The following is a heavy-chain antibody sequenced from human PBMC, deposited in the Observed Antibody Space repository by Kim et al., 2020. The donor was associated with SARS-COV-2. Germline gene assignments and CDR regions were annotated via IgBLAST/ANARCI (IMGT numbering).Heavy chain of an antibody. J-gene: IGHJ4*02. CDR3: AKNKLELGDYVFQY. D-gene: IGHD3-16*01. V-gene: IGHV1-3*01. CDR2: INAGDGDT. CDR1: GYTFSSYP. Sequence: ASVKVSCKASGYTFSSYPLHWLRQAPGQRPAWMGWINAGDGDTEYSQKFQGRVTITRDTSASTAHMELSSLRSEDKAVYFCAKNKLELGDYVFQYWGQGTLVSGSS.